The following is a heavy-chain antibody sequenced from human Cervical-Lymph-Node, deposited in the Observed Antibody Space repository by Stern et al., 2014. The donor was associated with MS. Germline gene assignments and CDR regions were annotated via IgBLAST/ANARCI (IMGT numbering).Heavy chain of an antibody. CDR2: INPSGGST. CDR1: GYTFTSYY. CDR3: ARGGRYSGSYEGGFDY. V-gene: IGHV1-46*01. Sequence: VQLVQSGAEVKTPGASVKVSCKASGYTFTSYYIHWVRQAPGQGLEWMGIINPSGGSTSYAQKFQGRVTMTRDTSTSTVYMELSSLRSEDTAVYYCARGGRYSGSYEGGFDYWGQGTLVTVSS. D-gene: IGHD1-26*01. J-gene: IGHJ4*02.